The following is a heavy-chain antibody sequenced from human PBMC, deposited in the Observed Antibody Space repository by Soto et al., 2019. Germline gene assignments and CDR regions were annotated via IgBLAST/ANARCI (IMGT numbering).Heavy chain of an antibody. CDR3: ARSYYDSSASYASYGMDV. V-gene: IGHV3-48*02. Sequence: EVQLVESGGGLVHPGGSSGLSRGAFGLTFSSYSMKGVRQPPGKGLEWISHIIASSSTLFYADSVKGGSTISRDNAKNSLYLQMNSLRDEDTAVYYCARSYYDSSASYASYGMDVWGQGTTFTVSS. CDR2: IIASSSTL. CDR1: GLTFSSYS. D-gene: IGHD3-22*01. J-gene: IGHJ6*02.